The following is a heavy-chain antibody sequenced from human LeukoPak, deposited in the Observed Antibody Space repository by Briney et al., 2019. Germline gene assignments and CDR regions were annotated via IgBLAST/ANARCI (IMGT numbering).Heavy chain of an antibody. J-gene: IGHJ6*04. CDR1: GFTFSSYS. Sequence: GGSLRLSCAASGFTFSSYSMNWVRQAPGKGLEWVSSISTSSLYIYYADSVKGRFTISRDNAKNSVHLQMNSLRAEDTAVYYRATRLCTIAACRASSYKSLDVWGKGTTVTVSS. V-gene: IGHV3-21*06. CDR2: ISTSSLYI. D-gene: IGHD2-8*01. CDR3: ATRLCTIAACRASSYKSLDV.